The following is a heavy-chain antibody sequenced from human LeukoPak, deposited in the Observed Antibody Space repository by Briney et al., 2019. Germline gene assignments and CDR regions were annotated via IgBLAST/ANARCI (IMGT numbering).Heavy chain of an antibody. D-gene: IGHD5-18*01. V-gene: IGHV1-24*01. CDR1: GSSLSELS. CDR3: AAGRPYSLLDY. CDR2: FDVIDSET. J-gene: IGHJ4*02. Sequence: ASVKVSCTVSGSSLSELSLYWVRQAPGEGLEWMGGFDVIDSETFYAQKFQGRVTMTEDSSTDTAYMELRSLTSDDTALYYCAAGRPYSLLDYWGQGTLVTVSS.